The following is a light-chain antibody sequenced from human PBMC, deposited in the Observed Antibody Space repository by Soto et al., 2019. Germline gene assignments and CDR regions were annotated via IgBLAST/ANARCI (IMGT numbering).Light chain of an antibody. V-gene: IGKV1-13*02. CDR2: DAS. CDR3: QQFNSYLWT. CDR1: QGISSA. J-gene: IGKJ1*01. Sequence: AIQLTQSPSSLSASVGDRVTITCRASQGISSALAWYQQKPGKAPKLLIYDASSLESGVPSRFSGSGSGTDFTLTISSLQPEDFATYYCQQFNSYLWTFDQGTKVEIK.